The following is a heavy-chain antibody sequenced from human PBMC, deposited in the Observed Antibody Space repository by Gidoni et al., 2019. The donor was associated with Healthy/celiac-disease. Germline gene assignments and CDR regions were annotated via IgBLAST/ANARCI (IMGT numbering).Heavy chain of an antibody. D-gene: IGHD5-12*01. V-gene: IGHV3-23*01. CDR1: GFTFSSYA. CDR3: AKDQYRYYYYGMDV. CDR2: ISGSGGST. J-gene: IGHJ6*02. Sequence: EVQLLESGGGLVQPGGSLRLSCAASGFTFSSYAMNWVRQAPGKGLDWVSAISGSGGSTYYADSVKGRFTISRDNSKNTLYLQMNSLRAEDTAVYYCAKDQYRYYYYGMDVWGQGTTVTVSS.